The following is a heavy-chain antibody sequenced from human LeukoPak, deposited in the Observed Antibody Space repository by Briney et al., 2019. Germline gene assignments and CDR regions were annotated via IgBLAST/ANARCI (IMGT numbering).Heavy chain of an antibody. CDR1: KFTFSSFA. Sequence: GGSLRLSCAASKFTFSSFAMSWVRQAPGKGLEWVANIKQDGSEKYYVDSVKGRFTISRDNAKNSLYPQMNSLRAEDTAVYYCAKRDYYDSSGYSPLFDYWGLGTLVTVSS. V-gene: IGHV3-7*05. CDR2: IKQDGSEK. D-gene: IGHD3-22*01. CDR3: AKRDYYDSSGYSPLFDY. J-gene: IGHJ4*02.